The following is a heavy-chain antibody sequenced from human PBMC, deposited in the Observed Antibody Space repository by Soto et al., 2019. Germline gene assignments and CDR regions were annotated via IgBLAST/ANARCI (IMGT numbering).Heavy chain of an antibody. CDR1: GFTFSSYA. D-gene: IGHD3-3*01. CDR2: ISYDGSNK. Sequence: GGSLRLSCAASGFTFSSYAMHWVRQAPGKGLEWVAVISYDGSNKYYADSVKGRFTISRDNSKNTLYLQMNSLRAEDTAVYYCARDHRITIFGVEILGVHNDAFDIWGRGTMVTVSS. V-gene: IGHV3-30-3*01. J-gene: IGHJ3*02. CDR3: ARDHRITIFGVEILGVHNDAFDI.